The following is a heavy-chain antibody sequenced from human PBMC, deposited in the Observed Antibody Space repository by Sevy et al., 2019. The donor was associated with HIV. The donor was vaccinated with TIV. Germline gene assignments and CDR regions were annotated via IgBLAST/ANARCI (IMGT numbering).Heavy chain of an antibody. Sequence: GGSLRLSCAASGFTFATYAMHWVRQAPGKGLDWVAVLSYSGNNIKYAESVKGRFTISRDNARNTLYLQMDSLRPDYTAVYYCARGTTFFDRPMVAFDVWGKGTMVSVSS. CDR2: LSYSGNNI. CDR3: ARGTTFFDRPMVAFDV. D-gene: IGHD3-22*01. V-gene: IGHV3-30*04. J-gene: IGHJ3*01. CDR1: GFTFATYA.